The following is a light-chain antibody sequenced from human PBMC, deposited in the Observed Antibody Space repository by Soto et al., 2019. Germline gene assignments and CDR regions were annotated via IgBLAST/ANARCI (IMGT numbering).Light chain of an antibody. CDR1: QSISSW. J-gene: IGKJ1*01. CDR3: QQYETFSGT. V-gene: IGKV1-5*01. Sequence: DIQMTQSPSTLSASVGDRVTITCRASQSISSWLAWYQQKPGKAPKLLIYDASSLESGVPSRFSGSGSGTESTLTISSLQPDDFATYYCQQYETFSGTFGPGTKVDIK. CDR2: DAS.